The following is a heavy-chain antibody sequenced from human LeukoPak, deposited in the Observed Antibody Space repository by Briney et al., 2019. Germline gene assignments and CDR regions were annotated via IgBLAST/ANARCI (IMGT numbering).Heavy chain of an antibody. CDR3: ARDRLFYDYVWGSFRL. J-gene: IGHJ4*02. D-gene: IGHD3-16*02. CDR1: GFTFNTYS. V-gene: IGHV3-21*01. Sequence: TSGGSLRLSCAASGFTFNTYSMSWVRQAPGKGLEWVSSISSNGSYIYYTDSVKGRFTISRDSAKNSLYLQMNSLRAADTSVYYCARDRLFYDYVWGSFRLWGQGTLVTVSS. CDR2: ISSNGSYI.